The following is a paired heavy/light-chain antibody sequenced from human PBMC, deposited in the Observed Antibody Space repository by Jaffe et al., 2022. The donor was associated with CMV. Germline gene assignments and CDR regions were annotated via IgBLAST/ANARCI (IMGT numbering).Light chain of an antibody. Sequence: AIRMTQSPSSFSASTGDRVTITCRASQGISSYLAWYQQKPGKAPKLLIYAASTLQSGVPSRFSGSGSGTDFTLTISCLQSEDFATYYCQQYYSYPHLTFGGGTKVEIK. V-gene: IGKV1-8*01. CDR2: AAS. CDR3: QQYYSYPHLT. J-gene: IGKJ4*01. CDR1: QGISSY.
Heavy chain of an antibody. CDR3: ARAITMIVVVITTGPWFDP. CDR2: IYHSGST. CDR1: GGSISSSNW. Sequence: QVQLQESGPGLVKPSGTLSLTCAVSGGSISSSNWWSWVRQPPGKGLEWIGEIYHSGSTNYNPSLKSRVTISVDKSKNQFSLKLSSVTAADTAVYYCARAITMIVVVITTGPWFDPWGQGTLVTVSS. D-gene: IGHD3-22*01. J-gene: IGHJ5*02. V-gene: IGHV4-4*02.